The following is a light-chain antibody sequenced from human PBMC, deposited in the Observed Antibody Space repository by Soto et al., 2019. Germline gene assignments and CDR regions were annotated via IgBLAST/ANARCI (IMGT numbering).Light chain of an antibody. CDR2: EGS. J-gene: IGLJ1*01. CDR1: SSDVGGYNY. V-gene: IGLV2-23*03. CDR3: CSYAGSSTFV. Sequence: QSALTQPASVSGSPGQSITISCTGTSSDVGGYNYVSWYQQQSGKAPKLMIYEGSKRPSGVSNRFSGSKSGNTASLTISGLQAEDEADYYCCSYAGSSTFVFGTGTKVTVL.